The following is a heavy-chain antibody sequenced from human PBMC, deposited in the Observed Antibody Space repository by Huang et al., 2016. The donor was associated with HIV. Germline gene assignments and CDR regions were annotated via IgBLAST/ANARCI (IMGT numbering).Heavy chain of an antibody. Sequence: EVLLVQSGAELKEPGESLKISCKASGYGFSSYWIGWVRQQPGKGLEWRGIIYPRDSETKYSPSFDGQVASSADKSTRTGDLQWESLKAPDTAIYFCARQVDGFRSHFDFWGQGTLVSVSS. CDR3: ARQVDGFRSHFDF. D-gene: IGHD5-18*01. CDR1: GYGFSSYW. CDR2: IYPRDSET. J-gene: IGHJ4*02. V-gene: IGHV5-51*01.